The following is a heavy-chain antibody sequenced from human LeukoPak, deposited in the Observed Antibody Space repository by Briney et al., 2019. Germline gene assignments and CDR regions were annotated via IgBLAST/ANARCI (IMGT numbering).Heavy chain of an antibody. CDR3: ARQGGYIISSFDS. Sequence: PSETLSPTCTVSGGSISSSTYFWGWIRQPPGKGLEWIGSIYYSGSTFYNPSLKSRVTISVDTSKNRFSLKLTSVTAADTAVYYCARQGGYIISSFDSWGQGTLVTVSS. D-gene: IGHD6-6*01. J-gene: IGHJ4*02. CDR2: IYYSGST. V-gene: IGHV4-39*01. CDR1: GGSISSSTYF.